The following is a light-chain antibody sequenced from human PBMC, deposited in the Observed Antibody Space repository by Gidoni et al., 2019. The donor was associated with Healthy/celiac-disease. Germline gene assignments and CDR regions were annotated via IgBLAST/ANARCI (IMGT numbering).Light chain of an antibody. CDR2: GNS. CDR3: QSYDSSLSGSV. V-gene: IGLV1-40*01. J-gene: IGLJ2*01. Sequence: QSVLTNPPSVSGAPGQRVTISCTWSSSNIGAGYDVPWYQQLPGTAPKLLSYGNSNRPSGVPNRFSGSKSGTSASLAITGLQAEDEADYYCQSYDSSLSGSVFGGGTKLTVL. CDR1: SSNIGAGYD.